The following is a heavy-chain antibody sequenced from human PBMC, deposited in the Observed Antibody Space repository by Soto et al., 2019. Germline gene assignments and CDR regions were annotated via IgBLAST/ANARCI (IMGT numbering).Heavy chain of an antibody. CDR2: ISYDGSNK. J-gene: IGHJ4*02. CDR1: GFTFSSYA. Sequence: GGSLRLSCAASGFTFSSYAMHWVRQAPGKGLEWVAVISYDGSNKYYADSVKGRFTISRDNSKNTRYLQMNSLRAEDTAVYYCARGAYYYDSSGYSLYGKDQYYFDDWGQGTLVTVSS. D-gene: IGHD3-22*01. CDR3: ARGAYYYDSSGYSLYGKDQYYFDD. V-gene: IGHV3-30-3*01.